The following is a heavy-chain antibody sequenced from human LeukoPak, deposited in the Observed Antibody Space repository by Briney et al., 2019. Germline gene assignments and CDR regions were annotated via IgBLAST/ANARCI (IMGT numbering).Heavy chain of an antibody. CDR1: GFTFDSYA. V-gene: IGHV3-23*01. Sequence: PGGSLRLSCAASGFTFDSYAMSWVRQAPGKGLEWVSAISGGGSGTYYADSVKGRFTISRDNSKNTLYLQLGSLRAEDMAVYYCARDRVGSSWSEFDYWGQGTLVTVSS. CDR3: ARDRVGSSWSEFDY. CDR2: ISGGGSGT. D-gene: IGHD6-13*01. J-gene: IGHJ4*02.